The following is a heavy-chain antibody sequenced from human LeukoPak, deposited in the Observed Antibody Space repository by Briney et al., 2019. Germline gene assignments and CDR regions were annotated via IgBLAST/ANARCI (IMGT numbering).Heavy chain of an antibody. D-gene: IGHD2-15*01. CDR3: ARAAYCSGGSCYEDY. CDR2: ISGNGGTT. CDR1: GFTFSRDA. Sequence: GGSLSLSCADSGFTFSRDAMNWFRQAPGKGLEWVSIISGNGGTTYYADAVKGRFTISRDNSKNTLYLQINSLRVEDTAFYYCARAAYCSGGSCYEDYWGQGTLVTVSS. V-gene: IGHV3-23*01. J-gene: IGHJ4*02.